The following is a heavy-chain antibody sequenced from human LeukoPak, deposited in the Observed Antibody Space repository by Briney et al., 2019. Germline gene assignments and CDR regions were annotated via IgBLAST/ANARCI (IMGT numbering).Heavy chain of an antibody. CDR2: IYSRGTT. J-gene: IGHJ4*02. V-gene: IGHV4-4*09. CDR3: ARLGTNY. CDR1: GDSISNYY. Sequence: SSETLSLTCSVSGDSISNYYWSWVRQPPGKGLEWIGYIYSRGTTKYNPSLMGRVTISVDTSKNQFSLELTSVTAADTAVDYCARLGTNYWGQGTLVTVSS. D-gene: IGHD3-10*01.